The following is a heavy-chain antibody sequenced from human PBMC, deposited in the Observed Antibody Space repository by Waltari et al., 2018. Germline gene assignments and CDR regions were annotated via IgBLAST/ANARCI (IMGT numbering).Heavy chain of an antibody. CDR2: MSYIGAT. CDR3: ATYIGASIGTAAFDV. D-gene: IGHD5-12*01. CDR1: GASITSNRHY. V-gene: IGHV4-39*02. Sequence: QLQLQESGPGLGKPSETLSLTCIVPGASITSNRHYWAWIRQPPGQGLEWIGTMSYIGATYSSPSPKSRVTVSRDTSKNHLSLKLGSVTAADTDIYYCATYIGASIGTAAFDVWGQGTMVTVSS. J-gene: IGHJ3*01.